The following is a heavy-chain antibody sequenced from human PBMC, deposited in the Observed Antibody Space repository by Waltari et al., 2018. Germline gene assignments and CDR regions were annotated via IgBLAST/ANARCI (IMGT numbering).Heavy chain of an antibody. Sequence: QVQLQQWGAGLLKPSETLSLTCAVYGGSFSGYYWSWIRQPPGKGLEWIGEINHSGSTNYNPSIKSRVTISVDTSKNQFSLKLSSVTAADTAVYYWARRFRSTGYSYGFPNWFDPWGQGTLVTVSS. CDR1: GGSFSGYY. J-gene: IGHJ5*02. CDR2: INHSGST. CDR3: ARRFRSTGYSYGFPNWFDP. D-gene: IGHD5-18*01. V-gene: IGHV4-34*01.